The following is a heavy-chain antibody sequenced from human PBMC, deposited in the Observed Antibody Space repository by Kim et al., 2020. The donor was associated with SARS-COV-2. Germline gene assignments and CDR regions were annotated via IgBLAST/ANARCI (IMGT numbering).Heavy chain of an antibody. CDR3: ARGVTIFGVVTPDY. J-gene: IGHJ4*02. D-gene: IGHD3-3*01. Sequence: TPSLKSRVTISVDTSKNQFSLKLSSVTAADTAVYYCARGVTIFGVVTPDYWGQGTLVTVSS. V-gene: IGHV4-34*01.